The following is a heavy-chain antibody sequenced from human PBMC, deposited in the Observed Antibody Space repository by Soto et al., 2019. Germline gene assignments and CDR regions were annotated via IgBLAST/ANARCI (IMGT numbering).Heavy chain of an antibody. Sequence: PSETLSLTCSVSGGSISSRESYWGWIRQHPGKGLEWIGYIYYIGSTYYNPSLKSRVTISVDTSKNQFSLKLSSVTAADTAVYYCAREPGVWGQGTLVTVSS. D-gene: IGHD3-10*01. V-gene: IGHV4-31*03. CDR3: AREPGV. CDR1: GGSISSRESY. CDR2: IYYIGST. J-gene: IGHJ4*02.